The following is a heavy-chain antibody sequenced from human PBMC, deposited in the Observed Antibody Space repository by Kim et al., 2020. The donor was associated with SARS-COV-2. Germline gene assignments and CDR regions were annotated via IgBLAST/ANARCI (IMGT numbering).Heavy chain of an antibody. CDR2: INPNSGCT. J-gene: IGHJ5*02. V-gene: IGHV1-2*02. D-gene: IGHD1-26*01. CDR3: ARGGSFWFDP. CDR1: GYTFTGYY. Sequence: ASVKVSCKASGYTFTGYYMHWVRQAPGQGLEWMGWINPNSGCTNYAQKFQGRVTMTRDTSISTAYMELSSLRSDDAAVYYCARGGSFWFDPWGQGTLFTVSS.